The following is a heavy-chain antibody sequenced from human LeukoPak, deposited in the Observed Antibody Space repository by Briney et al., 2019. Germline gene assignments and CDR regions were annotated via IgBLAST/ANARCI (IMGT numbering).Heavy chain of an antibody. CDR2: IIPIFGTA. CDR3: AVDYGSVQENYYYYYMDV. V-gene: IGHV1-69*05. J-gene: IGHJ6*03. Sequence: SVKVSCKASGGTFSSYAISWVRQAPGQGLEWMGGIIPIFGTANYAQKFQGRVTITTDESTSTAYMELSSLRSEDTAVYYCAVDYGSVQENYYYYYMDVWGKGTTVTVSS. CDR1: GGTFSSYA. D-gene: IGHD3-10*01.